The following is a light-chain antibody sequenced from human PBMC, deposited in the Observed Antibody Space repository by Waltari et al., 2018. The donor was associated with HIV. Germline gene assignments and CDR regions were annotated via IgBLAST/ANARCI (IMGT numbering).Light chain of an antibody. CDR2: ERN. CDR1: AGSAGS. V-gene: IGLV3-1*01. CDR3: LVWYDGVLN. Sequence: ALSQPRSISVSAGLRVSISCRGAAGSAGSACWYQKKSGQSPQLIINERNRRPSGAPDRFSASMSGDTAALSISGSQSVDEADYFCLVWYDGVLNFGGGTRLTVL. J-gene: IGLJ2*01.